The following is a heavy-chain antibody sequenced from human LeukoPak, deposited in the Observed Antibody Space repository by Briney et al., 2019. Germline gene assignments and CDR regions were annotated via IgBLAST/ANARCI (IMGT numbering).Heavy chain of an antibody. D-gene: IGHD1-26*01. CDR2: ISASGGST. Sequence: GGSLRLSCADSGFTLTKNWMSWVRQSPGKGLEWVSGISASGGSTSYADSVRGRFTISRDNSKNTLYVQMNSLRDEDTAVYYYAKDQRWESPHYLDSWGQGTLVTVSS. V-gene: IGHV3-23*01. CDR3: AKDQRWESPHYLDS. CDR1: GFTLTKNW. J-gene: IGHJ4*02.